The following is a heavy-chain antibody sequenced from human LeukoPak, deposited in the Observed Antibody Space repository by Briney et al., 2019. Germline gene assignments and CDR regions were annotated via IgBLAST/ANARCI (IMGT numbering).Heavy chain of an antibody. Sequence: ASVTVSCKASGYTLTGYYMHWVRQAPGQGLEWVGWINPNSGGTNYAQKFQGRVTITRDTSISTAYMELNRLRSDDTAVYYCARDRDYGSGIFDYWGQGTLVTVSS. CDR1: GYTLTGYY. D-gene: IGHD3-10*01. J-gene: IGHJ4*02. CDR2: INPNSGGT. CDR3: ARDRDYGSGIFDY. V-gene: IGHV1-2*02.